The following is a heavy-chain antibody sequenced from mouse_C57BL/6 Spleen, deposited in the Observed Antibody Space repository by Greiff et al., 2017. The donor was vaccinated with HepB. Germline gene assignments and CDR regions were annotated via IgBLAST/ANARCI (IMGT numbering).Heavy chain of an antibody. J-gene: IGHJ4*01. CDR2: ISSGGDYI. Sequence: EVQGVESGEGLVKPGGSLKLSCAASGFTFSSYAMSWVRQTPEKRLEWVAYISSGGDYIYYADTVKGRFTISRDNARNTLYLQMSSLKSEDTAMYYGTRDYYGSSQYYYAMDYWGQGTSVTVSS. CDR1: GFTFSSYA. CDR3: TRDYYGSSQYYYAMDY. V-gene: IGHV5-9-1*02. D-gene: IGHD1-1*01.